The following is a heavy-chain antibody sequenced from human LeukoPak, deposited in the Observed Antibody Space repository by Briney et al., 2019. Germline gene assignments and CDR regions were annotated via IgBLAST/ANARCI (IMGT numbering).Heavy chain of an antibody. V-gene: IGHV4-59*01. J-gene: IGHJ4*02. CDR2: IYYSGST. CDR1: GGSISSYY. Sequence: SETLSLTCTVSGGSISSYYWSWLRQPPGKGLEWIGYIYYSGSTSYNPSLKSRVTMSVDTSKNQFSLKLTSVTAADTAVYYCARVYSGYGGYAIDSWGQGTLVTVSS. D-gene: IGHD5-12*01. CDR3: ARVYSGYGGYAIDS.